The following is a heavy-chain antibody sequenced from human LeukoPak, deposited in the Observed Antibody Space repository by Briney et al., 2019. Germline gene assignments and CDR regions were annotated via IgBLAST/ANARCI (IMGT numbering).Heavy chain of an antibody. CDR3: ARDNYGGNSLYYFDY. Sequence: GGSLRLSCAASGFTFSSYWMHWVRQAPGKGLVWVSRIKSDGSDTNYADSVKGRFTISRDNAKNSLYLQMNSLRAEDTAVYYCARDNYGGNSLYYFDYWGQGTLVTVSS. J-gene: IGHJ4*02. D-gene: IGHD4-23*01. CDR2: IKSDGSDT. V-gene: IGHV3-74*01. CDR1: GFTFSSYW.